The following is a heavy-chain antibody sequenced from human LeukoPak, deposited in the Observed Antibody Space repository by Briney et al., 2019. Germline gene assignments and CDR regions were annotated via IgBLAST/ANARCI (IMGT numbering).Heavy chain of an antibody. CDR1: GFTFDDYA. Sequence: GGSLRLSCAASGFTFDDYAMSWVRQAPGKGLEWVSAISGSGGSTYYADSVKGRFTISRDNSKNTLYLQMNSLRAEDTAVYYCAKVSGDIVVVVADDAFDIWGQGTMVTVSS. J-gene: IGHJ3*02. CDR3: AKVSGDIVVVVADDAFDI. CDR2: ISGSGGST. D-gene: IGHD2-15*01. V-gene: IGHV3-23*01.